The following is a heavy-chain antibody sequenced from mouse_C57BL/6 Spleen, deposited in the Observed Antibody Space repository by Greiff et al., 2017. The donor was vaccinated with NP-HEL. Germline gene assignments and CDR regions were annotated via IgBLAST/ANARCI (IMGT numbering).Heavy chain of an antibody. CDR2: IYPGDGDT. Sequence: QVQLKQSGAELVKPGASVKISCKASGYAFSSYWMNWVKQRPGKGLEWIGQIYPGDGDTNYNGKFKGKATLTADKSSSTAYMQLSSLTSEDSAVYFCARMGGSSGFPYFDYWGQGTTLTVSS. J-gene: IGHJ2*01. CDR3: ARMGGSSGFPYFDY. D-gene: IGHD3-2*02. V-gene: IGHV1-80*01. CDR1: GYAFSSYW.